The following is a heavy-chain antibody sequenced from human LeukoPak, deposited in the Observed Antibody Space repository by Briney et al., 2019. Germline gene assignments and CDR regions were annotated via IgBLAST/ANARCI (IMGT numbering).Heavy chain of an antibody. CDR3: ARDWGTFRPGEGSAFDM. V-gene: IGHV4-59*12. CDR1: GGSISNYY. CDR2: IFHSGST. J-gene: IGHJ3*02. Sequence: SETLSLTCTVSGGSISNYYCNWIRQPPGKGLEWIGCIFHSGSTYYNPSLKSRVSISVDSSKNQFSLKLSSVTAADTAVYYCARDWGTFRPGEGSAFDMWGQGTMVTVSS. D-gene: IGHD3-16*01.